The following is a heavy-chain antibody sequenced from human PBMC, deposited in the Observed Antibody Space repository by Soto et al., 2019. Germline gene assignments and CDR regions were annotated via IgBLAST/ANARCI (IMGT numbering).Heavy chain of an antibody. CDR2: INPNSGGT. D-gene: IGHD2-2*01. V-gene: IGHV1-2*04. Sequence: ASVKVSCKASGYTVTGYYMHWVRQAPGQGLEWMGWINPNSGGTNYAQKFQGWVTMTRGTSISTAYMELSRLRSDDTAVYYCARGVVPAARDPGEDAFDIWGQGTMVTVSS. CDR1: GYTVTGYY. CDR3: ARGVVPAARDPGEDAFDI. J-gene: IGHJ3*02.